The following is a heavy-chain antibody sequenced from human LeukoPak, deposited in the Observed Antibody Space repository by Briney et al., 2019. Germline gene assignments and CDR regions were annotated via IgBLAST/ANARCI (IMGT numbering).Heavy chain of an antibody. CDR3: VRSLERFGTRDY. J-gene: IGHJ4*02. D-gene: IGHD3-3*01. CDR1: GFIFGAYW. V-gene: IGHV3-7*01. CDR2: IKQDGSEQ. Sequence: GGSLRLSCAASGFIFGAYWMTWVRQAPGKGLEWVGNIKQDGSEQYYMDSVKGRFTISRDNAKKSLFLQMNSLTAEDTGLYYCVRSLERFGTRDYWGQGTPVTISS.